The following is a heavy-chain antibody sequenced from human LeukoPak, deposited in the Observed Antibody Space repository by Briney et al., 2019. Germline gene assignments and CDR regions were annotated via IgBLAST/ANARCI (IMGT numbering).Heavy chain of an antibody. V-gene: IGHV3-33*01. Sequence: TGGSLRLSCAASGFTFSSYGVHWVRQAPGKGLEWVAVIWYDGSKKYYEDSVKGRFTISRDNSKNTLYLQMNSLRAEDTAVYYCARDSDCTNGVCYFDYWGQGTLVTVSS. CDR3: ARDSDCTNGVCYFDY. CDR1: GFTFSSYG. J-gene: IGHJ4*02. CDR2: IWYDGSKK. D-gene: IGHD2-8*01.